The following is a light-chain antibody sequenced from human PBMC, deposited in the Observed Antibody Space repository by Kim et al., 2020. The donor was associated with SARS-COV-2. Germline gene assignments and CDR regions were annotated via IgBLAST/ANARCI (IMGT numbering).Light chain of an antibody. CDR2: LNSDGSH. J-gene: IGLJ3*02. V-gene: IGLV4-69*01. CDR3: QTWGTGIQV. Sequence: SVKLTCTLSSGHSSYAIAGHQQQPEKGPRYLMKLNSDGSHSKGDGIPDRFSGSSSGAERYLTISSLQSEDEADYYRQTWGTGIQVFGGGTKLTVL. CDR1: SGHSSYA.